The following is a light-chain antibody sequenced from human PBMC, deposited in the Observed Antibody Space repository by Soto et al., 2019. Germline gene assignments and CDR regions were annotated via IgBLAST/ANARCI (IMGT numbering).Light chain of an antibody. J-gene: IGLJ2*01. Sequence: QSVLTQPASVSGSPGQSITISCTGTSSDVGGYNYVSWYQQHPDKAPKLIIFEVSNRPSGVSNRFSGSKSGNTASLTISGLQAEDEADYHCSSYPASLTVVFGGGTKLTVL. CDR2: EVS. V-gene: IGLV2-14*01. CDR1: SSDVGGYNY. CDR3: SSYPASLTVV.